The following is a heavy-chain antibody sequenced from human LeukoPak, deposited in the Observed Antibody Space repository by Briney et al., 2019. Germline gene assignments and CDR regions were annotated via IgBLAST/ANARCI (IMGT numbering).Heavy chain of an antibody. CDR1: GGSFSGYY. D-gene: IGHD6-13*01. J-gene: IGHJ5*02. CDR2: INHSGST. Sequence: SETLSLTCAVYGGSFSGYYWSWIRQPPGKGLEWIGEINHSGSTNYNPSLKSRVTISVDTSKNQFSLKLSSVTAADTAVYYCARRAWAAAGILRNGRWFDPWGQGTLVTVSS. V-gene: IGHV4-34*01. CDR3: ARRAWAAAGILRNGRWFDP.